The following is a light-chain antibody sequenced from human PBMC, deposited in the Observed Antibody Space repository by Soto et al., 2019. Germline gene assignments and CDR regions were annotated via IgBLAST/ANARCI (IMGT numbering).Light chain of an antibody. CDR1: SSDVGGYNY. CDR3: SSYTSSSTYV. J-gene: IGLJ1*01. Sequence: QSALTQPASVSGSPGQSITISCTGTSSDVGGYNYVSWYQQHPGKAPKLMIYEVSNRPSGVSNLFSGSKSGNTASLTISWLQAEDEADYYCSSYTSSSTYVFGTGTKLTVL. CDR2: EVS. V-gene: IGLV2-14*01.